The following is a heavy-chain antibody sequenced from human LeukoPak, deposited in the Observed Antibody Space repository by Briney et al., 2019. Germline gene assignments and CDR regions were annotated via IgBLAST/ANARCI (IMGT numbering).Heavy chain of an antibody. CDR1: GGTFSSYA. V-gene: IGHV1-69*13. Sequence: SVKVSCKASGGTFSSYAISWVRQAPGQGLEWMGGIIPIFGTANYAQKFQGRVTITADESTSTAYMELSSLRSEDTAVDYCARAKIDIWMSARYYYYYYYMDVWGKGTTVTISS. CDR2: IIPIFGTA. D-gene: IGHD3-3*01. CDR3: ARAKIDIWMSARYYYYYYYMDV. J-gene: IGHJ6*03.